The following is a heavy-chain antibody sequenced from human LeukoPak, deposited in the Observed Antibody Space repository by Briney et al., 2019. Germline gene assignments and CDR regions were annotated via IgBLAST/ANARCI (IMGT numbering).Heavy chain of an antibody. Sequence: PSETLSLTCTVSGGSISSYYWSWIRQPPGKGLEWIGSIYYSGSTYYNPSLKSRVTISVDTSKNQFSLKLSSVTAADAAVYYCARDPFYSSSWFYYYYYMDVWGKGTTVTVSS. V-gene: IGHV4-39*07. CDR3: ARDPFYSSSWFYYYYYMDV. D-gene: IGHD6-13*01. CDR2: IYYSGST. CDR1: GGSISSYY. J-gene: IGHJ6*03.